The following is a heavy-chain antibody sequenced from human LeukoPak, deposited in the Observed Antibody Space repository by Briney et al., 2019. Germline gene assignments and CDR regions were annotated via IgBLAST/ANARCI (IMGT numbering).Heavy chain of an antibody. CDR1: GYTFTGYY. CDR2: INPNSGGT. CDR3: ARDRHYDSSGYYRPRYGMDV. V-gene: IGHV1-2*02. J-gene: IGHJ6*02. Sequence: ASVKVSCKASGYTFTGYYIHWVRQAPGQGLEWMGWINPNSGGTNYAQKFQGRVTMTRDTSIRTAYMELSRLRSDDTAVYYCARDRHYDSSGYYRPRYGMDVWGQGTTVTVSS. D-gene: IGHD3-22*01.